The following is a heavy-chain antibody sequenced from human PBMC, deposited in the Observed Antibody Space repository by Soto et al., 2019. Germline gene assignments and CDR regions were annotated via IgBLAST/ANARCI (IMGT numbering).Heavy chain of an antibody. CDR1: GFTFSSYG. J-gene: IGHJ4*02. CDR2: ISYDGSNK. V-gene: IGHV3-30*18. D-gene: IGHD4-4*01. Sequence: GGSLRLSCAASGFTFSSYGMHWVRQAPGKGLEWVAVISYDGSNKYYADSVKGRLTISRDNSKKTLYLQMNSLRAEDTAAYYCAKDAYRYSNYFLQAFDYWGQGTLVTVSS. CDR3: AKDAYRYSNYFLQAFDY.